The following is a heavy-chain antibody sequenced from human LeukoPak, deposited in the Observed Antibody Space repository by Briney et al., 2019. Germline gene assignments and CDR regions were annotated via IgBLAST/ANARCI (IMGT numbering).Heavy chain of an antibody. J-gene: IGHJ4*02. CDR1: GFTFSRYW. D-gene: IGHD5-24*01. Sequence: GGSLRLSCAASGFTFSRYWLSWFRQAPGKGLEWVANIKFDGSDKYYVDSVKGRFTISRDNAENSLYLQMNSLRAEDTAVYYCARLDEAFDNWGQGTLVTVSS. CDR2: IKFDGSDK. CDR3: ARLDEAFDN. V-gene: IGHV3-7*01.